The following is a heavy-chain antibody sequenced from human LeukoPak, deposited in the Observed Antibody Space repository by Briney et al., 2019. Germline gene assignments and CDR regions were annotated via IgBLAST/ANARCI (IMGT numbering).Heavy chain of an antibody. CDR2: INYRGST. D-gene: IGHD3-22*01. CDR1: NASISSNTYY. V-gene: IGHV4-39*07. J-gene: IGHJ6*03. CDR3: ARGLSSVYYYYYYMDV. Sequence: SETLSLTCTVSNASISSNTYYRAWIRQPPGKGLEYIGSINYRGSTYYNPSLKSRVTLSVDTSKNQFSLKLSSVTAADTAVYYCARGLSSVYYYYYYMDVWGKGTTVTVSS.